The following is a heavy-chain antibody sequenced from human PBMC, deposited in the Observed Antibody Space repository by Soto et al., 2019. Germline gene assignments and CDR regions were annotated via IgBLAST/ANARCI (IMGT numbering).Heavy chain of an antibody. V-gene: IGHV3-11*06. Sequence: GGSLRLSCAASGFTFSDYYMSWIRQAPGKGLEWVSYISSTSIYTNYADSVKGRFTISRDNAKNSLYLQMDSLTAEDTGVYYCARDGGEIIPAAIGGGYGMDVWGQGTTVPVSS. D-gene: IGHD2-2*01. J-gene: IGHJ6*02. CDR1: GFTFSDYY. CDR3: ARDGGEIIPAAIGGGYGMDV. CDR2: ISSTSIYT.